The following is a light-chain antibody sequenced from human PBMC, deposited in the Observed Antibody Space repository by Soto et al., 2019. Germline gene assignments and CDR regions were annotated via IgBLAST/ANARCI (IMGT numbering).Light chain of an antibody. CDR1: QSVSSY. J-gene: IGKJ5*01. CDR2: DAS. CDR3: QQRSNWPTT. Sequence: EIVLTQSPATLSLSPGERATLSCRTSQSVSSYFAWYQQKPGRAPRLLIYDASNRATGIPARFIGSGSGTDFTLTTSSLEPEDFAVYYCQQRSNWPTTFGKGTRLEIK. V-gene: IGKV3-11*01.